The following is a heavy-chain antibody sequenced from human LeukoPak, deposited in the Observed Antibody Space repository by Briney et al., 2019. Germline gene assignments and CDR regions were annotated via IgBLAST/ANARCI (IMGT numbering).Heavy chain of an antibody. CDR1: GFTFSSYE. Sequence: PGGSLRLSCAASGFTFSSYEMNWVRQAPGKGLEWVSYISSSGSTIYYADSVKGRFTISRDNAKNSLYLQMNSLRAEDTAVYYCARDGWRFGELLNYYYYMDVWGKGTTVTVSS. J-gene: IGHJ6*03. CDR2: ISSSGSTI. CDR3: ARDGWRFGELLNYYYYMDV. D-gene: IGHD3-10*01. V-gene: IGHV3-48*03.